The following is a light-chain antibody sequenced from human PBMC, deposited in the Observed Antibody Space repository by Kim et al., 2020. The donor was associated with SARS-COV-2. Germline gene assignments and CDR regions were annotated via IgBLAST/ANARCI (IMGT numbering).Light chain of an antibody. Sequence: SYELTQPPSVSASPGQTASITCSGDKLGDKYACWYQQKPGQSPVMVIYQNNKRPSWIPGRFSGSNSGNAATLTISGTQAVDEADYYCQAWDSSTAVFGGGTQLTVL. CDR2: QNN. V-gene: IGLV3-1*01. CDR1: KLGDKY. J-gene: IGLJ2*01. CDR3: QAWDSSTAV.